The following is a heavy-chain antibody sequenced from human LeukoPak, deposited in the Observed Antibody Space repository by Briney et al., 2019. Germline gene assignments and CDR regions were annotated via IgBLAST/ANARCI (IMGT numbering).Heavy chain of an antibody. J-gene: IGHJ5*02. CDR3: ARVNGRYYDSSGYHNWFDP. V-gene: IGHV1-18*01. Sequence: ASVKVSCKASGYTFTSYGISWVRQAPGQGLEWMGWISAYNGNTNYAQKLQGRVTITTDTSTSTAYMGLRRLRSDDTAVYYCARVNGRYYDSSGYHNWFDPWGQGTLVTVSS. CDR1: GYTFTSYG. D-gene: IGHD3-22*01. CDR2: ISAYNGNT.